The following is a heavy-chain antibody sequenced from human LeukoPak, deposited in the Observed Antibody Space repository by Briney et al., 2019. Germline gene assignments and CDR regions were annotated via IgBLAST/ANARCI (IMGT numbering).Heavy chain of an antibody. CDR1: GYTFTSYG. CDR2: ISAYNGNT. J-gene: IGHJ3*02. Sequence: GASVKVSCKASGYTFTSYGISWVRQAPGQGLEWMGWISAYNGNTNYAQKLQGRVTMTTDTSTSTAYMELRSLRSDDTAVYYCARVRDYDFWSGYHDAFDIWGQGTMVTVSS. D-gene: IGHD3-3*01. CDR3: ARVRDYDFWSGYHDAFDI. V-gene: IGHV1-18*01.